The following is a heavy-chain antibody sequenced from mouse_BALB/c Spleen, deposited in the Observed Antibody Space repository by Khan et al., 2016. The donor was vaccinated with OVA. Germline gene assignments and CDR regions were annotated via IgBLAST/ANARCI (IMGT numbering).Heavy chain of an antibody. J-gene: IGHJ2*01. CDR3: ARIYRSDFDY. D-gene: IGHD1-1*01. Sequence: VQLQQSGPELVKPGASVKISCKASGYSFTGYFMNWVMQSHGKSLEWIGRINPHIGETFYNQKFKDQATLTVDDSSSTAHMELRSLASEDSAVYYCARIYRSDFDYWGQGTTLTVSS. CDR2: INPHIGET. V-gene: IGHV1-20*02. CDR1: GYSFTGYF.